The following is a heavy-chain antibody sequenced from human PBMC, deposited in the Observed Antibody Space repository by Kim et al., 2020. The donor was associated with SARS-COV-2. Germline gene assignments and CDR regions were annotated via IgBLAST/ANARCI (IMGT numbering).Heavy chain of an antibody. Sequence: SETLSLTCTVSGSSISSYYWSWIRQPPGKGLEWIGYIYYSGSTNYNPSLKSRVTISVDTSKNQFSLKLSSVTAADTAVYYCARGTPYYYDSSSTNSKVGLDYWGQGTLVTVSS. CDR2: IYYSGST. V-gene: IGHV4-59*13. CDR3: ARGTPYYYDSSSTNSKVGLDY. CDR1: GSSISSYY. D-gene: IGHD3-22*01. J-gene: IGHJ4*02.